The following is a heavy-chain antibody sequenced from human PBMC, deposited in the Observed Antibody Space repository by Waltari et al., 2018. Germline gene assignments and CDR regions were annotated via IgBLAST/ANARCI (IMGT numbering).Heavy chain of an antibody. J-gene: IGHJ4*02. Sequence: EVQLVESGGGLVQPGRSLRLSCAASGFTFGSFWMHWVRQVSGKGLVWVSSISDDGSRIGYADSVKGRFTISRYNAKNTLYLQMNRLGGDDTAVYYCVRGFSTSPSSYWGQGALVTVS. CDR3: VRGFSTSPSSY. CDR1: GFTFGSFW. CDR2: ISDDGSRI. D-gene: IGHD2-2*01. V-gene: IGHV3-74*02.